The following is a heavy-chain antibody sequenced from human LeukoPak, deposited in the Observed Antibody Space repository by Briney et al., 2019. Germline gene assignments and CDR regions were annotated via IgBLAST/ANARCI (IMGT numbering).Heavy chain of an antibody. CDR3: ARAGSGYYYDSSGYQHDY. Sequence: GASVKVSCKASGYTFTSYGISWVRQAPGQVLEWMGWISAYNGNTNYAQKLQGRVTMTTDTSTSTAYMELRSLRSDDTAVYYCARAGSGYYYDSSGYQHDYWGRGTLVTVSS. D-gene: IGHD3-22*01. J-gene: IGHJ4*02. CDR1: GYTFTSYG. V-gene: IGHV1-18*01. CDR2: ISAYNGNT.